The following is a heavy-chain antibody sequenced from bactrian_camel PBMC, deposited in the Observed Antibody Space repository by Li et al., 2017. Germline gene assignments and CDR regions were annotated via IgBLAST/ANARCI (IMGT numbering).Heavy chain of an antibody. Sequence: HVQLVESGGGSVQGGRSLRLSCKSNVYTTGFWCMAWFRHGRGKQGEGVATIDRDGRSSYADSVKGRFTISKDNAKKTMYLEMNNLLPEDSAAYYCAADCDPGNPGGASSVHYWGQGTQVTVS. J-gene: IGHJ4*01. D-gene: IGHD2*01. CDR1: VYTTGFWC. V-gene: IGHV3S53*01. CDR2: IDRDGRS. CDR3: AADCDPGNPGGASSVHY.